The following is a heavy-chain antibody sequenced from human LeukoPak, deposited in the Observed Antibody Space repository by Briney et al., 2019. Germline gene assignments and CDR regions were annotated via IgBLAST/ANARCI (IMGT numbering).Heavy chain of an antibody. Sequence: GGSLRLSCAASGFTFSSYAMHWVRQAPGKGLEYVSAISSNGGSTYYANSVKGRFTISRDNSKNTLYLQMGSLRAEDTALYYCAKGSGYFHFDYWGQGTLVTVSS. CDR3: AKGSGYFHFDY. J-gene: IGHJ4*02. CDR2: ISSNGGST. D-gene: IGHD3-22*01. V-gene: IGHV3-64*01. CDR1: GFTFSSYA.